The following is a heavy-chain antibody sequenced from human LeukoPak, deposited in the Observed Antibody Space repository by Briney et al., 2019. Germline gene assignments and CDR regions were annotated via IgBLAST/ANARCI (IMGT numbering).Heavy chain of an antibody. J-gene: IGHJ4*02. V-gene: IGHV3-33*01. D-gene: IGHD5-18*01. CDR3: ARSRGYSYEFDY. Sequence: PGGSLRLSCAASGFTFSSYGMHWVRQAPGKGLEWVAVIWYDGSNKYYADSVKGRFTISRDNSKNTLYLQMNSLRAEDTAVYYCARSRGYSYEFDYWGQGTLVTVSS. CDR2: IWYDGSNK. CDR1: GFTFSSYG.